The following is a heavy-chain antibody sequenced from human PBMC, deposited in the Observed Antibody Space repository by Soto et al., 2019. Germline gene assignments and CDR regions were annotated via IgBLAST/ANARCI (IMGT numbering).Heavy chain of an antibody. V-gene: IGHV4-31*03. Sequence: QVQRQESGPGLVKPSQTLSLTCTVSGGSISSGGDYWSWIRQHPGKGLEWIGYIYYSGSTYYNPSRKSRVTLSVDTSKNHFSRKLSSVTAADTAVYYCARATPYYYYGMDVWGKGTTVTVSS. CDR1: GGSISSGGDY. D-gene: IGHD2-15*01. J-gene: IGHJ6*04. CDR2: IYYSGST. CDR3: ARATPYYYYGMDV.